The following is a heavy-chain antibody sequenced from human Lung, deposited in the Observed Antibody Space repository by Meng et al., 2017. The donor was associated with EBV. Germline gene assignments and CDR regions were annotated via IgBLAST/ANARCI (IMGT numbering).Heavy chain of an antibody. D-gene: IGHD6-19*01. J-gene: IGHJ4*02. Sequence: QVELVESGAEVKTPGASVKVSCKASGYTFTSYYIHGVRQAPGQGLEWMGIINPSTGTTTYAQNLQGRVTMTRDTSTSTVYMELSSLRSEDTAVYYCARDCLAGYTSGWQFDYWGQGTLVTVSS. CDR3: ARDCLAGYTSGWQFDY. CDR1: GYTFTSYY. V-gene: IGHV1-46*04. CDR2: INPSTGTT.